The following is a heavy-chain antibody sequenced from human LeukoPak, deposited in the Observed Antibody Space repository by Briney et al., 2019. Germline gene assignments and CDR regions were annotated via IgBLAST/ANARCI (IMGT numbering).Heavy chain of an antibody. CDR2: ISYDGSNK. V-gene: IGHV3-30-3*01. CDR3: ARSRFLEWLRTGDAFDI. CDR1: GFTFSSYA. Sequence: GGSLRLSCAASGFTFSSYAMHWVRQAPGKGLEWVAVISYDGSNKYYADSVKGRFTISRDNSKNTLYLQMNSLRAEDTAVYYCARSRFLEWLRTGDAFDIWGQGTMVTVSS. D-gene: IGHD3-3*01. J-gene: IGHJ3*02.